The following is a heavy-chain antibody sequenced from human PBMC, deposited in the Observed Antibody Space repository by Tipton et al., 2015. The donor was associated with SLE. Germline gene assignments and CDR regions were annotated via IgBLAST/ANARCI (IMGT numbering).Heavy chain of an antibody. V-gene: IGHV3-21*01. J-gene: IGHJ3*02. D-gene: IGHD3-22*01. CDR1: GFTFSSYS. CDR2: ISSSSSYK. Sequence: SLRLSCAASGFTFSSYSMNWVRQAPGKGLEWVSSISSSSSYKYYADSVKGRFTISRDNSKNTLYLQMNSLRAEDTAVYYCARCRDSSGYDAFDIWGQGTMVTVSS. CDR3: ARCRDSSGYDAFDI.